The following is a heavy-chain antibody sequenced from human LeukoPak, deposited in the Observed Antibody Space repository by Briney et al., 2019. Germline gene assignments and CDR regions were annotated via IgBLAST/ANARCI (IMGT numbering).Heavy chain of an antibody. CDR3: ARRDIGDF. V-gene: IGHV3-7*03. CDR1: GFTFGDYA. CDR2: IKQDGSEK. D-gene: IGHD2-15*01. Sequence: GGSLRLSCTASGFTFGDYAMSWFRQAPGKGLEWVANIKQDGSEKYYVDSVKGRFTISRDNAKNSLYLQMNSLRAEDTAVYYCARRDIGDFWGQGTLVTVSS. J-gene: IGHJ4*02.